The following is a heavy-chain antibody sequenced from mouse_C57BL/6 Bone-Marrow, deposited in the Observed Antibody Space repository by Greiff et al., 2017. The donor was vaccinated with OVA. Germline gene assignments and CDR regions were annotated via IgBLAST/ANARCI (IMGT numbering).Heavy chain of an antibody. CDR2: ISDGGSYT. CDR3: ARRLGPFDY. CDR1: GFTFSSYA. Sequence: DVKLVESGGGLVKPGGSLKLSCAASGFTFSSYAMSWVRQTPEKRLEWVATISDGGSYTYYPDNVKGRFTISRDNAKNNLYLQMSHLKSEGTAMYYCARRLGPFDYWGQGTTLTVSS. V-gene: IGHV5-4*03. D-gene: IGHD4-1*01. J-gene: IGHJ2*01.